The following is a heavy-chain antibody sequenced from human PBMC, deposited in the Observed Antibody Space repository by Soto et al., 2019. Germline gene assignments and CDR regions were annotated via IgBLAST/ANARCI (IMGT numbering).Heavy chain of an antibody. CDR3: AGYNWNYYFDP. V-gene: IGHV4-61*01. Sequence: TSETLSLTCTFSGGSVRDGSYYWAWLRQPPGKGLEWIGHIYHSGSTIYNPSLKSRVTISIDTSKSQFSLNLNSMTAADTAVYYCAGYNWNYYFDPWGQGTLVTVSS. D-gene: IGHD1-7*01. J-gene: IGHJ5*02. CDR2: IYHSGST. CDR1: GGSVRDGSYY.